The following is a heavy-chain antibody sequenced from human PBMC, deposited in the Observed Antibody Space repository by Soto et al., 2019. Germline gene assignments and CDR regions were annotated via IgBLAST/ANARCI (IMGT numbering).Heavy chain of an antibody. V-gene: IGHV1-2*02. CDR1: GYTFTDYF. J-gene: IGHJ5*02. CDR3: ARVTLKAGNWFDP. Sequence: QVQLVQSGAEVKKPGASVKVSCKASGYTFTDYFIHWVRQAPGQGFEWMGWINPKSRGTTYAQKFQGRVTMTRDTSNSTAYMELRGLRSDDTAIYYCARVTLKAGNWFDPWGQGTLVNVSS. CDR2: INPKSRGT.